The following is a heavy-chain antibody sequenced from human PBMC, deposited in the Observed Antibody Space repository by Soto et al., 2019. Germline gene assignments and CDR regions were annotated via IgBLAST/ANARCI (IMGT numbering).Heavy chain of an antibody. Sequence: SETLSLTCAVHGGSFSGYIWTWIRQPPGKGLKWIGHIYHSGSTNYNPSLKSRVTISVYTSKNQFSLKLSSVTAADTAVYYFARRRTGIAAAGTRARDAFDIWGQGTMVTVSS. CDR1: GGSFSGYI. J-gene: IGHJ3*02. D-gene: IGHD6-13*01. CDR2: IYHSGST. CDR3: ARRRTGIAAAGTRARDAFDI. V-gene: IGHV4-34*01.